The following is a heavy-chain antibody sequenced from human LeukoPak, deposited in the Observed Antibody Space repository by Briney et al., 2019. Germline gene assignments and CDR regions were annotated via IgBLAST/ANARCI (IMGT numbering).Heavy chain of an antibody. V-gene: IGHV3-23*01. Sequence: GGSLRLSCAASGFTFSSYAMNWVSQAPGKGLEWVSISGSGGDTYYADSVKGRFTISRDNSKNTLYLQMNSLRAEDTSVYYCAKARGATYGTYYFDYWGQGTLVTVSS. CDR3: AKARGATYGTYYFDY. J-gene: IGHJ4*02. CDR1: GFTFSSYA. CDR2: SGSGGDT. D-gene: IGHD4/OR15-4a*01.